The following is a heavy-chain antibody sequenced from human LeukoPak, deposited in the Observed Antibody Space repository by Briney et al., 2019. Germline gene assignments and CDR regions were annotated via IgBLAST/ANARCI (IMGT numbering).Heavy chain of an antibody. CDR1: GFTFSSYA. Sequence: GGSLRLSFAASGFTFSSYAVSWVRQAPGKGLAWVSAVSRSGGSTYYSDSVKGRFTISRDSSTNTRYLQMVSLRAEDSAIYYCAKDPTGDYVGAFEIWGQGTMVTVSS. V-gene: IGHV3-23*01. CDR2: VSRSGGST. CDR3: AKDPTGDYVGAFEI. D-gene: IGHD4-23*01. J-gene: IGHJ3*02.